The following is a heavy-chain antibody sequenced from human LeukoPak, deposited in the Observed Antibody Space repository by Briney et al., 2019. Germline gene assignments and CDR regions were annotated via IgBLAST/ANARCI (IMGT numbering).Heavy chain of an antibody. Sequence: GGTLRLSCAASRFSFSSYAMSWVRQAPGKGLEWVSAISGSGGTTYYADSVKGRFTVSRDNSKSTLYLQMNSLRVEDTAVYFCAKDQAWEPRLGGSNWFDPWGQGTLVTVSS. J-gene: IGHJ5*02. CDR2: ISGSGGTT. CDR1: RFSFSSYA. CDR3: AKDQAWEPRLGGSNWFDP. D-gene: IGHD1-26*01. V-gene: IGHV3-23*01.